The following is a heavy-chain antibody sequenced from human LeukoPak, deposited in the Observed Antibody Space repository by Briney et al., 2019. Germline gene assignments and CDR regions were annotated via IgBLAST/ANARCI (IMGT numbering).Heavy chain of an antibody. J-gene: IGHJ3*02. Sequence: SVKVSCKASGGTFSSYAISWVRQAPGQGLEWMGRIIPILGIANYAQKFQGRVTITADKSTSTAYMELSSLRSEDTAVYYCAREMATNSAPHAFDIWGQGTMVTVSS. D-gene: IGHD5-12*01. CDR3: AREMATNSAPHAFDI. V-gene: IGHV1-69*04. CDR1: GGTFSSYA. CDR2: IIPILGIA.